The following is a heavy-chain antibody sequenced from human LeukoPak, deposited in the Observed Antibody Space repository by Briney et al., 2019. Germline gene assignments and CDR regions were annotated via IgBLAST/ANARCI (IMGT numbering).Heavy chain of an antibody. CDR1: GGSASSYY. D-gene: IGHD1-14*01. J-gene: IGHJ4*02. V-gene: IGHV4-59*08. CDR3: ARHGTISSENYFDY. Sequence: SETLSLTCSVSGGSASSYYWSWIRQSPGKGLEWIGYIHNSGRTNYNPSLKSRVTGFVDTSKNQVSLRLSSVTAAGTAVYYCARHGTISSENYFDYWGQGALVTVSS. CDR2: IHNSGRT.